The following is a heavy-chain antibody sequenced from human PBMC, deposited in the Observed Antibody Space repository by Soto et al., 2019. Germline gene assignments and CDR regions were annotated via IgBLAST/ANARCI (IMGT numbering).Heavy chain of an antibody. J-gene: IGHJ4*02. CDR2: ISAYNGNT. V-gene: IGHV1-18*01. CDR3: ARDPPPPDY. Sequence: QVQLVQSGAEVKKPGASVKVSCKASGYTFASYAISWMRQAPGQGLEWMGWISAYNGNTNYAQKIQGRVTMTTDTSTSPAYMELRSLRPDDTAVYYCARDPPPPDYWGQGTLVTVSS. CDR1: GYTFASYA.